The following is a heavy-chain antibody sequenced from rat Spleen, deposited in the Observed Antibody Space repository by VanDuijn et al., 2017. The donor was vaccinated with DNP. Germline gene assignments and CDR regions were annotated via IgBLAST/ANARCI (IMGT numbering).Heavy chain of an antibody. CDR3: ARDPVGPGEAMDA. V-gene: IGHV2-43*01. J-gene: IGHJ4*01. Sequence: QVQLKESGPGLVQPSQTLSLACTVSGFSLTSYHVHWVRQPSGKGLEWMGVIWTGGSTEYNSALKSRLSISRDTSKSQVFLKMNSLQTEDTATYYCARDPVGPGEAMDAWGQGTSVTVSS. CDR1: GFSLTSYH. CDR2: IWTGGST. D-gene: IGHD1-4*01.